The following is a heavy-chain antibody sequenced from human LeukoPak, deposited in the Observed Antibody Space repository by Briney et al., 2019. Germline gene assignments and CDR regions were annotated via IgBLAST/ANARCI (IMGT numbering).Heavy chain of an antibody. D-gene: IGHD5-18*01. J-gene: IGHJ4*02. CDR1: GFTLGGHD. CDR3: VREARGYHYTYFDY. V-gene: IGHV3-13*01. Sequence: AGGSLRLSCTASGFTLGGHDMHWVRQTTGDGLEWVAAVSAGHHAFYAGSAKGRFTVSREDAKNSLYLQMNSLRAGDTAVYYCVREARGYHYTYFDYWGQGSLVTVSS. CDR2: VSAGHHA.